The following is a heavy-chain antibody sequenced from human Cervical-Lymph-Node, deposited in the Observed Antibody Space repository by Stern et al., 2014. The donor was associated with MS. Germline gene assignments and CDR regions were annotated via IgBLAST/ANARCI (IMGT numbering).Heavy chain of an antibody. CDR1: GFTFSSYA. CDR3: ARDTAAAGSFDY. J-gene: IGHJ4*02. CDR2: ISYDGSNK. D-gene: IGHD6-13*01. Sequence: VQLLQSGGGVVQPGRSLRLSCAASGFTFSSYAMHWVRQAPGKGLEWVAVISYDGSNKYYADSVKGRFTISRDNSKNTLYLQMNSLRAEDTAVYYCARDTAAAGSFDYWGQGTLVTVSS. V-gene: IGHV3-30-3*01.